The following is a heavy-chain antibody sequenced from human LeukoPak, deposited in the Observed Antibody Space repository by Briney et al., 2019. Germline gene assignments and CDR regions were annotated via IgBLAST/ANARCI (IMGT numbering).Heavy chain of an antibody. J-gene: IGHJ4*02. D-gene: IGHD2-2*01. CDR1: GFTFSSYA. Sequence: TGGSLRLSCAASGFTFSSYAMHWVRQAPGKGLEWVAVISYDGSNKYYADSVKGRFTISRDNAKNSLYLQMNSLRAEDTAVYYCAREAEPTIVVVPAANDYWGQGTLVTVSS. V-gene: IGHV3-30-3*01. CDR3: AREAEPTIVVVPAANDY. CDR2: ISYDGSNK.